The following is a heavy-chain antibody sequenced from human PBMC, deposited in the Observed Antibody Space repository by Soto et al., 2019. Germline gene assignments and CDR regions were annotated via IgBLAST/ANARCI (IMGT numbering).Heavy chain of an antibody. D-gene: IGHD3-22*01. Sequence: QVQLVESGGGVVQPGRSLRLSCAASGFTFSSYGMHWVRQAPGKGLEWVAVISYDGSNKYYADSVKGRFTISRDNSKNSLYLQRNSPRAWNTAFYSYANNRLMSMILVANDAFDILGQGTIVTACS. CDR3: ANNRLMSMILVANDAFDI. J-gene: IGHJ3*02. CDR2: ISYDGSNK. CDR1: GFTFSSYG. V-gene: IGHV3-30*18.